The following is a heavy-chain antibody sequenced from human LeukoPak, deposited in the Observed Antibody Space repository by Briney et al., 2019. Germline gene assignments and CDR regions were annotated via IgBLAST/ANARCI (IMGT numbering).Heavy chain of an antibody. CDR1: GLTFGDYA. CDR3: ARVRTAMEIGAY. V-gene: IGHV3-43*02. Sequence: GGSLRLSCAASGLTFGDYAMHWVRQAPGKGLEWVSLISGDGDTYYGDSVKGRFTVSRDNSKNSLYLQMNSLRAEDTALYYCARVRTAMEIGAYWGQGTLVTVSS. CDR2: ISGDGDT. D-gene: IGHD5-18*01. J-gene: IGHJ4*02.